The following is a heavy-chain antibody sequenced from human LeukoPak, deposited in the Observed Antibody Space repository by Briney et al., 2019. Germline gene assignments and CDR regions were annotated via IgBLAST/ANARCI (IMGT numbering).Heavy chain of an antibody. D-gene: IGHD2-15*01. CDR3: GRNSGGRWGNWFDL. CDR1: GFSLLNYW. J-gene: IGHJ5*02. V-gene: IGHV3-7*05. CDR2: IKQDGSAT. Sequence: GGSLRHSCAPPGFSLLNYWTSWVRQAPGEGLEWVSKIKQDGSATYYVDSGKGRFTMSRDNAKDSLYMQMNSLRAEDRALYYWGRNSGGRWGNWFDLWGQGTLVTVSS.